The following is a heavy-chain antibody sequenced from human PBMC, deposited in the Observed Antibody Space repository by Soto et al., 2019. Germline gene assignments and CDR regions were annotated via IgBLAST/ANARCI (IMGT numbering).Heavy chain of an antibody. V-gene: IGHV3-23*01. J-gene: IGHJ3*02. CDR3: ANLKGYCSGGSCYPDAFDI. D-gene: IGHD2-15*01. CDR1: GFTFSSYA. CDR2: ISGSGGST. Sequence: GGSLRLSCAASGFTFSSYAMSWVRQAPGKGLEWVSAISGSGGSTYYADSVKGRFTISRDNSKNTLYLQMNSLRAEDTAVFYFANLKGYCSGGSCYPDAFDIWGQGTMVTVSS.